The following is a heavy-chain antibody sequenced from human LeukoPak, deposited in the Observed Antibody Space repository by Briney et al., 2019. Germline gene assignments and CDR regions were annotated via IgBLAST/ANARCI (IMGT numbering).Heavy chain of an antibody. CDR1: GFTFSSYW. CDR3: ARTSSQYVDAFDI. V-gene: IGHV3-7*03. J-gene: IGHJ3*02. Sequence: GGSLRLSCAASGFTFSSYWMSWVRQAPGKGLEWVANIKQDGSEKYYVDSAKGRFTISRDNAKNSLYLQMNSLRAEDTAVYYCARTSSQYVDAFDIWGQGTMVTVSS. CDR2: IKQDGSEK. D-gene: IGHD2-15*01.